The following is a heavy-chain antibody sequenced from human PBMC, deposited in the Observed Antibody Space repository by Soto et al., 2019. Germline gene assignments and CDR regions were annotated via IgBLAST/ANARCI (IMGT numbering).Heavy chain of an antibody. J-gene: IGHJ4*02. D-gene: IGHD2-2*01. CDR2: ISSSSSYI. V-gene: IGHV3-21*01. Sequence: EVQLVESGGGLVKPGGSLRLSCAASGFTFSSYSMNWVRQSPGKGLEWVSSISSSSSYIYDADSVKGRFTISRDNAKNSLYLQMHSRRAEDTAVYYCARVVVVPAAGIDYWGQGPLVTFSS. CDR1: GFTFSSYS. CDR3: ARVVVVPAAGIDY.